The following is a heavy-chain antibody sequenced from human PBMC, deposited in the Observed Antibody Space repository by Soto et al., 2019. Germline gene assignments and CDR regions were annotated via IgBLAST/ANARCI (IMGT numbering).Heavy chain of an antibody. Sequence: QVQLVQSGAEVKKPGSSVKVSCKAPGGTFSSYAISRVRQAPGQGLEWMGGIIPIFGTANYAQKFQGRVTITADESTSTGYMELSSLRSEDTAVYYCARSQGGSSSLDIYYYYYYGMDVRGQGTTVTVSS. CDR2: IIPIFGTA. D-gene: IGHD2-15*01. CDR3: ARSQGGSSSLDIYYYYYYGMDV. V-gene: IGHV1-69*01. CDR1: GGTFSSYA. J-gene: IGHJ6*02.